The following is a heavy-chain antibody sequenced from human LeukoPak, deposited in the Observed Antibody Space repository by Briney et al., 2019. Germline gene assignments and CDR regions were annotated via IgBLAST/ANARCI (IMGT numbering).Heavy chain of an antibody. V-gene: IGHV3-66*01. D-gene: IGHD5-12*01. J-gene: IGHJ4*02. CDR3: AAGYSGIR. CDR2: IYSGGST. Sequence: ETLSLTCAVSGGSISSSNWWSWVRQPPGKGLEWVSVIYSGGSTYYADSVKGRFTISRDNSKNTLYLQMNSLRAEDTAVYYCAAGYSGIRWGQGTLVTVSS. CDR1: GGSISSSNW.